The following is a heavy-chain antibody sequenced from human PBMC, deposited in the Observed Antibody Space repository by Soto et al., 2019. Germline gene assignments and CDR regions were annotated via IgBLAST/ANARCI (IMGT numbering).Heavy chain of an antibody. J-gene: IGHJ6*02. CDR1: GFTFSSYA. CDR3: TAAADLYYYYGMDV. V-gene: IGHV3-30-3*01. CDR2: ISYDGSNK. Sequence: QVQLVESGGGVVQPGRSLRLSCAASGFTFSSYAMHWVRQAPGKGLEGVAVISYDGSNKYYADSVKGRFTISRDNSKNTLYLQMNSLRAEDTAVYYSTAAADLYYYYGMDVWGQGTTVTVSS. D-gene: IGHD6-13*01.